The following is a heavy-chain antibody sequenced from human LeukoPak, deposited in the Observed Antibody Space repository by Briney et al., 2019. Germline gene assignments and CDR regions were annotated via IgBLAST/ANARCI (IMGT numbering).Heavy chain of an antibody. D-gene: IGHD2-15*01. J-gene: IGHJ1*01. V-gene: IGHV3-23*01. Sequence: TGGSLRLSCAASGFTFSSYAMSWVRQAPGKGLEWVSAISGSGGSTYYADSVKGRFTISRDNSKNTLYLQMNSLRAEDTAVYYCAKNVVVVLGATSLYFQHWGQGTLVTVSS. CDR1: GFTFSSYA. CDR3: AKNVVVVLGATSLYFQH. CDR2: ISGSGGST.